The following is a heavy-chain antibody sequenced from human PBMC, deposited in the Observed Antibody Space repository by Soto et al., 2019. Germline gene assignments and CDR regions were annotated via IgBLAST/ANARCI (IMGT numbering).Heavy chain of an antibody. V-gene: IGHV2-5*01. D-gene: IGHD2-2*01. J-gene: IGHJ6*02. CDR2: IYWNDDK. CDR1: GSSLSTSGVG. CDR3: AHGLAPAAPYYYYYGMDV. Sequence: SGPTLVNPTQTLTLTCTFSGSSLSTSGVGVGWIRQPPGKALEWLALIYWNDDKRYSPSLKSRLTITKDTSKNQVVLTMTNMYPVDTATYYFAHGLAPAAPYYYYYGMDVWGQGTTVTVSS.